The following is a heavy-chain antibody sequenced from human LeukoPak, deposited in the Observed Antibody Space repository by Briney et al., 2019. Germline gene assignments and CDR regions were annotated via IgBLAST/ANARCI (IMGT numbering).Heavy chain of an antibody. CDR1: GFTFTSYD. Sequence: ASVKVSCRASGFTFTSYDINWVRQSTGQGLEWMGWMNPISGHTGYAQKFQGRVTMTRDTSTSTVYMELSSLKSEDTAVYYCARGGGGAFDIWGQGPMVTVSS. J-gene: IGHJ3*02. CDR2: MNPISGHT. D-gene: IGHD3-16*01. CDR3: ARGGGGAFDI. V-gene: IGHV1-8*01.